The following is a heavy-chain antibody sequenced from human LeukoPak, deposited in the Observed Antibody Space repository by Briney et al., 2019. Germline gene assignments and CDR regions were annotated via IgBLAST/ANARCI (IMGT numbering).Heavy chain of an antibody. CDR2: IIPIFGTA. Sequence: ASVKVSCRASGGTFSSYAISWVRQAPGQGLEWMGGIIPIFGTANYAQKFQGRVTITTDESTSTAYMELSSLRSEDTAVYYCARSPDSSGYFFDYWGQGTLVTVSS. V-gene: IGHV1-69*05. J-gene: IGHJ4*02. CDR3: ARSPDSSGYFFDY. D-gene: IGHD3-22*01. CDR1: GGTFSSYA.